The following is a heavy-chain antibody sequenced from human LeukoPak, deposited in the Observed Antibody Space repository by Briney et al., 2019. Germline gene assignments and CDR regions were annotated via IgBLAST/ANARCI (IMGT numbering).Heavy chain of an antibody. J-gene: IGHJ4*02. Sequence: PGGSLRLSCAASGFTFSSYAMSWVRQAPGKRLEWVSAISGSGGSTYYADSVKGRFTISRDNSKNTLYLQMNCLRAEDTAVYYCAKTLLPIAVAGTYFDYWGQGTLVTVSS. CDR2: ISGSGGST. CDR3: AKTLLPIAVAGTYFDY. V-gene: IGHV3-23*01. D-gene: IGHD6-19*01. CDR1: GFTFSSYA.